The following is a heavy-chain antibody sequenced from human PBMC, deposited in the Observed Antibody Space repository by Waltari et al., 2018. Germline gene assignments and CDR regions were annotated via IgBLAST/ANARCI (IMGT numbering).Heavy chain of an antibody. CDR2: IYLRGST. CDR1: GGSISTTSYY. D-gene: IGHD3-16*02. J-gene: IGHJ4*02. CDR3: ARHSPRYGGLPMGDFSLFLDY. V-gene: IGHV4-39*01. Sequence: QLHLHESGAGLVKPSETLSLSCTVSGGSISTTSYYWGWVRQPPGKGLGGIGAIYLRGSTYFEPSLKSRVTMSVDTSKNQFSLNLTSVTAADTALYYCARHSPRYGGLPMGDFSLFLDYWGQGKLVTVSS.